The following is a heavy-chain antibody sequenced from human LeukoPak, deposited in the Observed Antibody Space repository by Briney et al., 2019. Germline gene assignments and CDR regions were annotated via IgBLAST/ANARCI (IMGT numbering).Heavy chain of an antibody. J-gene: IGHJ5*02. CDR2: INHSGST. CDR1: GGSFSGYY. CDR3: ATLSERRLPRGKNWFDP. Sequence: SETLSLTCAVYGGSFSGYYWSWIRQPPGKGLEWSGEINHSGSTNYNPSLKSRVTISVDTSKNQFSLKLSSVTAADTAVYYCATLSERRLPRGKNWFDPWGQGTLVTVSS. D-gene: IGHD3-10*01. V-gene: IGHV4-34*01.